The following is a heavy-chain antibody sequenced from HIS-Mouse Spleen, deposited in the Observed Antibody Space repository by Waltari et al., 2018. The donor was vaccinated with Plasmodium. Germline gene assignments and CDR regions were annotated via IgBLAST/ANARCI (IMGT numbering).Heavy chain of an antibody. V-gene: IGHV4-38-2*02. D-gene: IGHD3-10*01. J-gene: IGHJ6*02. CDR1: GYSISSGYY. CDR2: IYHSGST. CDR3: ARVDYGSGDYYYYYGMDV. Sequence: QVQLQESGPGLVKPSETLSLTCTVSGYSISSGYYWGWIRQPPGKGLEWIGSIYHSGSTYDNPSLKSRVTISVDTAKNQFSLKLSSVTAADTAVYYCARVDYGSGDYYYYYGMDVWGQGTTVTVSS.